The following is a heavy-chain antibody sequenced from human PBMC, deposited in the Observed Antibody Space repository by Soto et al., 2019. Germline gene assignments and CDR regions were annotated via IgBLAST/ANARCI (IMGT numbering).Heavy chain of an antibody. V-gene: IGHV4-59*08. J-gene: IGHJ4*02. D-gene: IGHD3-3*01. CDR1: GGSIGSYY. CDR3: ARGGWRQIDY. CDR2: IYYSGST. Sequence: QVQLQESGPGLVKPSETLSLTCSVSGGSIGSYYWSWIRQPPGKGLEWIGYIYYSGSTNYNPSLKSRVTISVDTSKNQCSLTLSSVTAADTAVYYCARGGWRQIDYWGQGTLVTVSS.